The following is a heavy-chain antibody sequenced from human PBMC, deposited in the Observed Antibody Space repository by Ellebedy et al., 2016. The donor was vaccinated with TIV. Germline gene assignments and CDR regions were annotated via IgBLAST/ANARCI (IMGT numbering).Heavy chain of an antibody. Sequence: GESLKISCAASGFTVSSNYMSWVRQAPGRGLEWVSTIYSSGGTYYAGSLKGRFTISRDNSKNTLYLQMNSLRAEDTAVYYCAGGTAVAGTSLGFWGQGTLVTVSS. D-gene: IGHD6-19*01. CDR1: GFTVSSNY. V-gene: IGHV3-53*01. J-gene: IGHJ4*02. CDR2: IYSSGGT. CDR3: AGGTAVAGTSLGF.